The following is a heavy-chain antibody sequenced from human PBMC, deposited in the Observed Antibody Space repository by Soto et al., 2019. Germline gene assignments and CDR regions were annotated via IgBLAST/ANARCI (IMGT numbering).Heavy chain of an antibody. V-gene: IGHV3-33*01. CDR1: GFTFSNYG. D-gene: IGHD4-17*01. CDR3: AREDYGDSHDY. Sequence: QVQLVESGGGVVQPGRSLRLSCAASGFTFSNYGMHWVRQAPGKGLEWVAVIWYDGSNKYYADSVKGRFTISRDNSKNTLSPKRSTLRAEDTAVYYCAREDYGDSHDYWGQGTLVTVSS. J-gene: IGHJ4*02. CDR2: IWYDGSNK.